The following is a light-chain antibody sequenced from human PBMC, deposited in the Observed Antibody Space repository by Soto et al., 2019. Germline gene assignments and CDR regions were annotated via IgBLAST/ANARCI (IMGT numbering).Light chain of an antibody. V-gene: IGKV3-20*01. CDR2: GAS. CDR1: QSVSTTY. Sequence: EIVLTQSPGTLSLSPGERATLSCRASQSVSTTYLAWYQQKPGQAPRLLIYGASSRATGIPDRFSGSGSGTDFTLNISRLEPADFAVYYCQQYGSSRWTFGQGTKVEIK. J-gene: IGKJ1*01. CDR3: QQYGSSRWT.